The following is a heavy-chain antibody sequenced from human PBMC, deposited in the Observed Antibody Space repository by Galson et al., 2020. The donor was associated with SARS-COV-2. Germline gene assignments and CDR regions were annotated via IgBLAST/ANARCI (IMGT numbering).Heavy chain of an antibody. J-gene: IGHJ4*02. D-gene: IGHD3-16*01. CDR3: RGGLDY. CDR2: ASPDGVNT. V-gene: IGHV3-30-3*01. Sequence: TGGSLRLSCTASGFIFSHHVMHWVRQAPGKGLEWVATASPDGVNTYYPDSVKGRFTISRDNSKNTVYLQMNSLRTEDTAMYYCRGGLDYWGQGTLVTVSS. CDR1: GFIFSHHV.